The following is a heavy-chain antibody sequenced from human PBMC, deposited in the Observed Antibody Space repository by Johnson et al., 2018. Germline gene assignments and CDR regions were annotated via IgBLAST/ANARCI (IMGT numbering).Heavy chain of an antibody. Sequence: VQLVQSGGGLVQPGRSXRLSCAASGFTFDDYAIHWVRQAPGKGLEWVSGIGWNSGSIGYADSVKGRFTIARDNANNSLYLQMNNMRAEDTALYYCAKANYYYDTSGPGAFDIWGQGTMVTVSS. J-gene: IGHJ3*02. CDR1: GFTFDDYA. CDR2: IGWNSGSI. D-gene: IGHD3-22*01. V-gene: IGHV3-9*01. CDR3: AKANYYYDTSGPGAFDI.